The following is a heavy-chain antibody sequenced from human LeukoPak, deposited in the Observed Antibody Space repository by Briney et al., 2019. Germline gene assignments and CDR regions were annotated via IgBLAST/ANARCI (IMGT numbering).Heavy chain of an antibody. V-gene: IGHV3-49*03. Sequence: GGSLRLSCTASGFTFGDYAMSWFRQAPGKGLEWVGFIRSKAYGGTTEYAASVKGRFTISRDDSKSIAYLQMNSLKTEDTAVYYCTREAYRDYQDYYYYYMDVWGKGTTVTV. CDR3: TREAYRDYQDYYYYYMDV. CDR1: GFTFGDYA. CDR2: IRSKAYGGTT. D-gene: IGHD4-17*01. J-gene: IGHJ6*03.